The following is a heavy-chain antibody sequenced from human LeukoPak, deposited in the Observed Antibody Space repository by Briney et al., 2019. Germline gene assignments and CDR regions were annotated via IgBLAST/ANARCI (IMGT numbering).Heavy chain of an antibody. CDR2: IIPIFGTA. D-gene: IGHD2-8*01. CDR1: GGTFSSYA. J-gene: IGHJ6*02. CDR3: ARVTRGSIVLMVYASPMDV. V-gene: IGHV1-69*13. Sequence: VASVTVSCTASGGTFSSYAISWVRQAPGQGLEWMGGIIPIFGTANYAQKFQGRVTITADESRSTAYMELSSLRSEDTAVYYCARVTRGSIVLMVYASPMDVWGQGTTVTVSS.